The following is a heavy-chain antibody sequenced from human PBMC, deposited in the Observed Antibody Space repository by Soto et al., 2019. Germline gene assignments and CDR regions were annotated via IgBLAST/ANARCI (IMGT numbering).Heavy chain of an antibody. CDR1: GGSISRGDYY. CDR3: ARDPGIAAAGRSPSAYYYYYGMDV. D-gene: IGHD6-13*01. V-gene: IGHV4-30-4*01. Sequence: PSETLSLTCTVSGGSISRGDYYWSWIRQPPGKGLEWIGYIYYSGSTYYNPSLKSRVTISVDTSKNQFSLKLSPVTAADTAVYYCARDPGIAAAGRSPSAYYYYYGMDVWGQGTTVTVSS. J-gene: IGHJ6*02. CDR2: IYYSGST.